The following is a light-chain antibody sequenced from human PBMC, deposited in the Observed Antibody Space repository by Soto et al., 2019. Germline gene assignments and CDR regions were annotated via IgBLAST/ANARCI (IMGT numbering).Light chain of an antibody. CDR3: LQDINYPWT. Sequence: EIVLTQSPGTLSLSPVERATLSCMASQSVSNSYLAWYQQKPGQAPRLLIYGASNRATGIPDRFSGSGSGTDFTLTISRLEPEDSATYYCLQDINYPWTFGQGTKVDI. CDR1: QSVSNSY. J-gene: IGKJ1*01. CDR2: GAS. V-gene: IGKV3-20*01.